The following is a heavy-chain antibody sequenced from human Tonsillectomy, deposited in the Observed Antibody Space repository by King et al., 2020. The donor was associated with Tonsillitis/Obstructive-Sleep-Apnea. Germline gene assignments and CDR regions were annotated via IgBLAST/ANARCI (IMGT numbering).Heavy chain of an antibody. CDR1: GYTFTGYY. V-gene: IGHV1-2*04. D-gene: IGHD3-22*01. CDR3: ARECYCDSSGPTSNNWFDP. J-gene: IGHJ5*02. CDR2: INPNSGGT. Sequence: VQLVQSGAEVKKPGASVKVSCKASGYTFTGYYMHWVRQAPGQGLEWMGWINPNSGGTNYAQKFQGWVTMTRDTSISTAYMELSRLRSDDTAVYYCARECYCDSSGPTSNNWFDPWGQGTLVTVSS.